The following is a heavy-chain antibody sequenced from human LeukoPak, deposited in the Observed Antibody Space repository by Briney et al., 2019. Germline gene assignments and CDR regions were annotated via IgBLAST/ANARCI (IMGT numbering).Heavy chain of an antibody. D-gene: IGHD2-2*01. CDR3: ARGIVVPAAMGFDP. CDR2: IYYSGST. CDR1: GGSISSGDYY. J-gene: IGHJ5*02. V-gene: IGHV4-30-4*08. Sequence: PSETLSLTCTVSGGSISSGDYYWSWIRRPPGKGLEWIGYIYYSGSTYYNPSLKSRVTISVDTSKNQFSLKLSSLTAADTAVYYCARGIVVPAAMGFDPWGQGTLVTVSS.